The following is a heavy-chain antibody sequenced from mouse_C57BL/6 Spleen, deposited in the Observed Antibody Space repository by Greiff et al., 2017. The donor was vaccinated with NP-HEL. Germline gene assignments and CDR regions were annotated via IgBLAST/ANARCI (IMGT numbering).Heavy chain of an antibody. CDR3: ARGVYDGYLYAMDY. D-gene: IGHD2-3*01. Sequence: EVQLQQSGPELVKPGASVKIPCKASGYTFTDYNMDWVKQSQGKSLEWIGVIIPNNGGTIYNQKLKGKATLTVDKSSSTAYMELRSLTSEDTAVYYCARGVYDGYLYAMDYWGQGTSVTVSS. CDR2: IIPNNGGT. V-gene: IGHV1-18*01. CDR1: GYTFTDYN. J-gene: IGHJ4*01.